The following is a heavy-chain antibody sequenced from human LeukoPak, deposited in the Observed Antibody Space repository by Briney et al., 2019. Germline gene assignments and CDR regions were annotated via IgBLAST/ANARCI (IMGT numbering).Heavy chain of an antibody. CDR2: ISWNSGSI. CDR1: GFTFDDYA. V-gene: IGHV3-9*01. D-gene: IGHD3-22*01. Sequence: GGSLRLSCAASGFTFDDYAMHWVRQAPGKGLEWVSGISWNSGSIGYADSVKGRFTISRDNAKNSLYLQMNSLRAEDTAVYYCARGTYYYDSSGLDYWGQGTLVTVSS. CDR3: ARGTYYYDSSGLDY. J-gene: IGHJ4*02.